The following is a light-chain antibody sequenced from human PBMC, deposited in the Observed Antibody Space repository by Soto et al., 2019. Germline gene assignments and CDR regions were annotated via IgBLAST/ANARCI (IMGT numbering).Light chain of an antibody. J-gene: IGKJ3*01. CDR2: GTS. CDR3: QQLNTYPPFT. Sequence: DLQLTQSPTFLSASVGDRVTITCRASQAISGYLAWYQQKPGKAPNLLIYGTSTLQGGVPSRFSGGGSGAEFTLTISSLQPEDFATYYCQQLNTYPPFTFGPGTKVDIK. CDR1: QAISGY. V-gene: IGKV1-9*01.